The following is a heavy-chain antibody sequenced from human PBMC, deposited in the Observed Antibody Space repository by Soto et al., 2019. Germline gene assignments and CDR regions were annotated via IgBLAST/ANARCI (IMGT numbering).Heavy chain of an antibody. Sequence: GASVKVSCKASGGTFSSYAISCVRQAPGQVLEWMGGIIPIFGTANYAQKFQGRVTITADESTSTAYMELSSLRSEDTAVYYCARDSYYDILTGYYSRYYYYGMDVWGQGTTVTVSS. CDR2: IIPIFGTA. V-gene: IGHV1-69*13. CDR3: ARDSYYDILTGYYSRYYYYGMDV. J-gene: IGHJ6*02. CDR1: GGTFSSYA. D-gene: IGHD3-9*01.